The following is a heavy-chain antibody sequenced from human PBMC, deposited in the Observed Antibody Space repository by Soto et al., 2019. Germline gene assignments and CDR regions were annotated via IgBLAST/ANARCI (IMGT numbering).Heavy chain of an antibody. V-gene: IGHV3-33*01. J-gene: IGHJ3*02. CDR3: ARVPHPTGSGWYNKAFDI. CDR2: IWYDGSNK. D-gene: IGHD6-19*01. CDR1: GFTFSSYG. Sequence: GGSLRLSCAASGFTFSSYGMHWVRQAPGKGLEWVAVIWYDGSNKYYADSVKGRFTISRDNSKNTLYLQMNSLRAEDTAVYYCARVPHPTGSGWYNKAFDIWGQGTMVTVSS.